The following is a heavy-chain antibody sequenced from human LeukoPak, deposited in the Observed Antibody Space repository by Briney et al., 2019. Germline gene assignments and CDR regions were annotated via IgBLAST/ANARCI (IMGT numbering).Heavy chain of an antibody. J-gene: IGHJ4*02. D-gene: IGHD6-13*01. CDR3: AREQQLGDY. V-gene: IGHV3-30*04. CDR1: GFTFSSCA. Sequence: GRSLRLSCAASGFTFSSCAMHWVRQAPGKGLEWVAVISSDGRNKYYEDSVKGRFTISRDNAKSSLYLQMNSLRAEDTAVYYCAREQQLGDYWGQGTLVTVSS. CDR2: ISSDGRNK.